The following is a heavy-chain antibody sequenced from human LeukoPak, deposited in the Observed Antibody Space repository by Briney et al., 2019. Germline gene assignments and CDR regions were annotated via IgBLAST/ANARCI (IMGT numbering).Heavy chain of an antibody. J-gene: IGHJ4*02. CDR1: GFTSTYYW. V-gene: IGHV3-74*01. D-gene: IGHD3-10*01. Sequence: GGSLRLSCAASGFTSTYYWMDWVRQAPGKGLVWVSRINTDGGSTIYADSVKGRFTISRDNAKNTLYLQMNSLRVEATAVYSCARATGVISPSGSYPFWGQGTLVTVSS. CDR3: ARATGVISPSGSYPF. CDR2: INTDGGST.